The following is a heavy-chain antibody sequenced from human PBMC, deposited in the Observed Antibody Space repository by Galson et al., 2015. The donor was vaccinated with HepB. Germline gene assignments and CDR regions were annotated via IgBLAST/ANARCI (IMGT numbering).Heavy chain of an antibody. J-gene: IGHJ5*01. CDR1: GFTFGSYS. CDR2: ISSTSSYI. CDR3: VTDRDCSGTKCYYTRFDS. D-gene: IGHD2-2*01. Sequence: SLRLSCAASGFTFGSYSMNWVRQAPGKGLEWVSYISSTSSYIYYTDSVKGRFTISRDNANNTLYLQMDRLTAEETAVYYCVTDRDCSGTKCYYTRFDSWGQGPPVTVSS. V-gene: IGHV3-21*04.